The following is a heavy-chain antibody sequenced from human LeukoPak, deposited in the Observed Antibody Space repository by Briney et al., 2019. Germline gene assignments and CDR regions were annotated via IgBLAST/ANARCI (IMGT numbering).Heavy chain of an antibody. CDR1: GFTFSSYE. D-gene: IGHD2/OR15-2a*01. J-gene: IGHJ4*02. Sequence: GGSLRLSCAASGFTFSSYEMNWVRQAPGKGLEWISYITSGSNTIYYADSVKGRFTISRDNAKSSLYLQMNSLRAEDTAVYYCDKDYLLRGQGTLVTVSS. V-gene: IGHV3-48*03. CDR3: DKDYLL. CDR2: ITSGSNTI.